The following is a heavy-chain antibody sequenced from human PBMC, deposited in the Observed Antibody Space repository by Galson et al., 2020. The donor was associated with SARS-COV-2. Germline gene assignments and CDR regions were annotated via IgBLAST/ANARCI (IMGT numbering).Heavy chain of an antibody. V-gene: IGHV3-23*01. J-gene: IGHJ4*02. D-gene: IGHD4-17*01. CDR2: ISGRGGRT. CDR1: GFIFSRYA. CDR3: AKDQGNDYGDQLDY. Sequence: SCAASGFIFSRYAMSWVRQAPGKGLEWVSSISGRGGRTYYADSVKGRLTISRDSSKNTLYLQINNLRGEDAAIYYCAKDQGNDYGDQLDYWSQGTLVTGTS.